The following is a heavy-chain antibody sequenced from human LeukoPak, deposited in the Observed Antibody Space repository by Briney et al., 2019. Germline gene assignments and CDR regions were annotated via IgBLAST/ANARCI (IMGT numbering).Heavy chain of an antibody. CDR2: IYYSGST. J-gene: IGHJ3*02. V-gene: IGHV4-31*03. Sequence: PSQTLSLTCTVSGGSISSGGYYWSWIRQHPGKGLEWIGYIYYSGSTYYNPSLKSRVTISVDTSKNQFSLKLSSVTAADTAVYYCARAHRFWNYDILTVYYGGDAFDIWGQGTMVPVSS. CDR3: ARAHRFWNYDILTVYYGGDAFDI. CDR1: GGSISSGGYY. D-gene: IGHD3-9*01.